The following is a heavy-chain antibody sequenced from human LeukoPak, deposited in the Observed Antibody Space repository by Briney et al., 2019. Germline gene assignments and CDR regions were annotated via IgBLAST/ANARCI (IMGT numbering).Heavy chain of an antibody. CDR1: GFTFSDYY. CDR2: ISSSGSTI. V-gene: IGHV3-11*04. D-gene: IGHD3-22*01. J-gene: IGHJ4*02. Sequence: GGSLRLSCAASGFTFSDYYMSWIRQAPGKGLEWVSYISSSGSTIYYADSVKGRFTISRDNAKNSLYLQMNSLRAEDTAVYYCARGIGYDSSGYYYDGSFLGFDYWGQGTLVTVSS. CDR3: ARGIGYDSSGYYYDGSFLGFDY.